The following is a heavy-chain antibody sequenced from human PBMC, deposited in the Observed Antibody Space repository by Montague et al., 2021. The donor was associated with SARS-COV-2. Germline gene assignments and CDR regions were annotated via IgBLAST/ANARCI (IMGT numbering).Heavy chain of an antibody. J-gene: IGHJ5*02. D-gene: IGHD2-2*01. CDR3: APAVPVADDP. CDR2: INGGSSVM. CDR1: GFNFGVYE. Sequence: SLRLSCAASGFNFGVYEMNWVRQTPGKGLEWVSYINGGSSVMYYADSVMGRFTISRDNAESSLYLQMNSLRAEDTAVYYCAPAVPVADDPWGQGTLVTVSS. V-gene: IGHV3-48*03.